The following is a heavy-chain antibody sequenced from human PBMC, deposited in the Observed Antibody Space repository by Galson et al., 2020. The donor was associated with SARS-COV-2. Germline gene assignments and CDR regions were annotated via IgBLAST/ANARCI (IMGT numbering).Heavy chain of an antibody. V-gene: IGHV3-30*03. CDR3: ARANTPGMDV. Sequence: GESLKISCAASGFTFSSYGMHWVRQAPGKGLEWVAVISYDGSNKYYADSVKGRFTISRDNSKNTLYLQMNSLRAEDTAVYYCARANTPGMDVWGQGTTVTVSS. J-gene: IGHJ6*02. CDR2: ISYDGSNK. D-gene: IGHD2-15*01. CDR1: GFTFSSYG.